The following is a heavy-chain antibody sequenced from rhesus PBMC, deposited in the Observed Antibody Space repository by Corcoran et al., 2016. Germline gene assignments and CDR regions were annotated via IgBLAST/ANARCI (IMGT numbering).Heavy chain of an antibody. J-gene: IGHJ4*01. CDR2: IGGSSGST. D-gene: IGHD3-28*01. Sequence: QVQLQESGPGLVKLAETLSLTCAASGGAISGTYCNWIRQAPGPGLVGVGYIGGSSGSTYYSPSLKSRVTISTDTSKNEFSLKLSSVTAADTAVYYCARSLYYDSGYYTGLTDYWGQGVLVTVSS. V-gene: IGHV4-165*02. CDR1: GGAISGTY. CDR3: ARSLYYDSGYYTGLTDY.